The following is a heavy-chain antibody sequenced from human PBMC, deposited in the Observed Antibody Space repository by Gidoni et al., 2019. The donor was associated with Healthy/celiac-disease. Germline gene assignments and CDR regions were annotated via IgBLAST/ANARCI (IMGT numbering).Heavy chain of an antibody. J-gene: IGHJ4*02. CDR3: AKDLNYDFWSGYYPN. D-gene: IGHD3-3*01. Sequence: EVQLEESGGGLVQPGRSLRLSCAAYGFTFDDYAIHWVRQAPGKGLEWVSGISWNSVSICYADSVKGRFTISIDNAKNSLYLQMNSLRAEDTALYYCAKDLNYDFWSGYYPNWGQGTLVTVSS. CDR1: GFTFDDYA. V-gene: IGHV3-9*01. CDR2: ISWNSVSI.